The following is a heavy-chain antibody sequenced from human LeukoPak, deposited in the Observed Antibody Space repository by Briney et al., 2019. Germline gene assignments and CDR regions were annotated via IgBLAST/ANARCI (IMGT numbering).Heavy chain of an antibody. CDR2: MNPNSGNT. Sequence: ASVKVSCKASGYTFTSYDINWVRQATGQGLEWMGWMNPNSGNTGYAQKFQGRVTMTRNTSVSTAYMELSSLRSEDTAVYYCARDRPSSGWYGTDYWGQGTLVTVSS. CDR3: ARDRPSSGWYGTDY. V-gene: IGHV1-8*01. D-gene: IGHD6-19*01. CDR1: GYTFTSYD. J-gene: IGHJ4*02.